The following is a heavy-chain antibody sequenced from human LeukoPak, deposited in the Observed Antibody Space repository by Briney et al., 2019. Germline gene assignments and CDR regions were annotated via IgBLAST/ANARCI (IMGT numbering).Heavy chain of an antibody. CDR2: IIPIFGTA. V-gene: IGHV1-69*01. J-gene: IGHJ4*02. CDR1: GGTFSSYA. D-gene: IGHD6-6*01. CDR3: ALSRPRGYFDY. Sequence: SVKVSCKSSGGTFSSYAISWVRQAPGQGLEWMGGIIPIFGTANYAQKFQGRVTITADESTSTAYMELSSLRSEDTAVYYCALSRPRGYFDYWGQGTLVTVSS.